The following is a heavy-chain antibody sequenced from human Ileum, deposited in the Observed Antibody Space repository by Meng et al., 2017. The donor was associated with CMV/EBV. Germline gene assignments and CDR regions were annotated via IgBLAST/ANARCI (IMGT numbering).Heavy chain of an antibody. Sequence: GSLRLSCTVSGGSISGSSYYWGWIRQPPGKGLEWIGGLYYSGSTYYNPALKSRVTISIDTSKNQFSLKLSSVTAADTAVYYCTRDWGSGWYGPPLWGQGTLVTVSS. CDR3: TRDWGSGWYGPPL. D-gene: IGHD6-19*01. V-gene: IGHV4-39*07. CDR1: GGSISGSSYY. J-gene: IGHJ4*02. CDR2: LYYSGST.